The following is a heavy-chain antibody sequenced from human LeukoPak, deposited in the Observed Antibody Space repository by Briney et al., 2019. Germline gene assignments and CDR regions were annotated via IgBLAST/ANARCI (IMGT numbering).Heavy chain of an antibody. CDR2: INPNSSGA. J-gene: IGHJ5*02. V-gene: IGHV1-2*02. CDR1: GHTFTGYY. D-gene: IGHD2-21*02. Sequence: ASVHVSDKASGHTFTGYYTHRVRLPPGQGLAWMGWINPNSSGAKYPQKFQGRVTMPRDTSISTAYLELSRLRPDATAVYYCAKDGPSAVTAIPSLNCFDPWGQGTLVTVSS. CDR3: AKDGPSAVTAIPSLNCFDP.